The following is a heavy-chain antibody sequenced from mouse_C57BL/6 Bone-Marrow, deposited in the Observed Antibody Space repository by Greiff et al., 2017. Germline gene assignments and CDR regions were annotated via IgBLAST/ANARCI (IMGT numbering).Heavy chain of an antibody. V-gene: IGHV1-64*01. J-gene: IGHJ3*01. Sequence: QVQLQQPGAELVKPGASVKLSCKASGYTFTSYWMHWVKQRPGQGLEWIGMIHPNSGSTNYNEKFKSKATLTVDKSSSTAYMQLSSLTSEDSAVYYWARGGRALAYWGQGTLVTVSA. CDR2: IHPNSGST. D-gene: IGHD6-1*01. CDR3: ARGGRALAY. CDR1: GYTFTSYW.